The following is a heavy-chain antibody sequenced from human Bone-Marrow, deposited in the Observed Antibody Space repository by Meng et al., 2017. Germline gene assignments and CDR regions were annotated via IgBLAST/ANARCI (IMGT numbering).Heavy chain of an antibody. J-gene: IGHJ4*02. CDR2: ISYDGSNK. V-gene: IGHV3-30*01. D-gene: IGHD2-15*01. CDR1: GFTFSSYA. CDR3: ARLVVVAAIDY. Sequence: VQLVGSGGGVVRPRRSLRLSCASSGFTFSSYAMHWVRQAPGKGLEWVAVISYDGSNKYYADSVKGRFTISRDNSKNTLYLQMNSLRAEDTAVYYCARLVVVAAIDYWGQGTLVTVSS.